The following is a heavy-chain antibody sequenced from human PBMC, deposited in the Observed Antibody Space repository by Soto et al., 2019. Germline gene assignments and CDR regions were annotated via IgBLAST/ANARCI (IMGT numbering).Heavy chain of an antibody. J-gene: IGHJ4*02. CDR3: ARIQDSSSSSGATDY. CDR2: IFSNDEK. Sequence: QVTLKESGPVLVNPTETLTLTCTVSGFSLSNARMGVSWIRQPPGKALEWLAHIFSNDEKSYSTSLKSRLTISKDTSKSQVVLTMTNMDPVDTATYYCARIQDSSSSSGATDYWGQGTLVTVSS. V-gene: IGHV2-26*01. D-gene: IGHD6-13*01. CDR1: GFSLSNARMG.